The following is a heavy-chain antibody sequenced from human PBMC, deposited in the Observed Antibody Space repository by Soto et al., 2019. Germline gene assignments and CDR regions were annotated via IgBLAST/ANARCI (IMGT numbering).Heavy chain of an antibody. CDR2: IISSGSTI. CDR1: GFTFSSYE. D-gene: IGHD6-19*01. J-gene: IGHJ4*02. CDR3: ARDPKQKYSSGWYADY. Sequence: GGSLRLSCAASGFTFSSYEMNWVRQAPGKGLEWVSYIISSGSTIYYADSVKGRFTISRDNAKNSLYLQMNSLRAEDTAVYYCARDPKQKYSSGWYADYWGQGTLVTVSS. V-gene: IGHV3-48*03.